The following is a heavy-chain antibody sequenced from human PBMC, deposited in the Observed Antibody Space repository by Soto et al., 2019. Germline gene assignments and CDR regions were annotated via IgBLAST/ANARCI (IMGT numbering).Heavy chain of an antibody. CDR3: VRPLPSGRNYGLDV. V-gene: IGHV3-53*01. CDR1: GLTVSNAY. J-gene: IGHJ6*02. CDR2: IYDNGTT. D-gene: IGHD3-10*01. Sequence: EVQLVESGGGLIQPGGSLRLSCAASGLTVSNAYMAWVRQAPGMGMEWDSVIYDNGTTYYADSVKGRFTISRDTSTNTLSLQMASLRAEDTAVYYCVRPLPSGRNYGLDVWGQGTTVTVSS.